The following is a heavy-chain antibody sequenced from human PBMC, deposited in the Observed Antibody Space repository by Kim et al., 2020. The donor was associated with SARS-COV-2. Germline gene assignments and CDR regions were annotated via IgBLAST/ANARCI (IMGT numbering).Heavy chain of an antibody. CDR2: INHSGST. CDR1: GGSFSGYY. Sequence: SETLSLTCAVYGGSFSGYYWSWIRQPPGKGLEWIGEINHSGSTNYNPSLKSRVTISVDTSKNQFSLKLSSVTAADTAVYYCAPRKILYYYGSGEPFDPWGQGTLVTVSS. V-gene: IGHV4-34*01. CDR3: APRKILYYYGSGEPFDP. J-gene: IGHJ5*02. D-gene: IGHD3-10*01.